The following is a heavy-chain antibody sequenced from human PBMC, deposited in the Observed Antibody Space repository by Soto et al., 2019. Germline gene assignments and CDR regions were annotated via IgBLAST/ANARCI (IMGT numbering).Heavy chain of an antibody. D-gene: IGHD7-27*01. Sequence: QLHLQESGPGLVKPSETLSLSCTVSGGSISSSSYFWGWVRQPPGKGLEWIGSVYYSGSTYYNPSLKSRLTISVDTSKNQFSLRLSSVTAADTAVYYCVSEILGYWGQGTLVTVSS. CDR2: VYYSGST. CDR1: GGSISSSSYF. CDR3: VSEILGY. V-gene: IGHV4-39*01. J-gene: IGHJ4*02.